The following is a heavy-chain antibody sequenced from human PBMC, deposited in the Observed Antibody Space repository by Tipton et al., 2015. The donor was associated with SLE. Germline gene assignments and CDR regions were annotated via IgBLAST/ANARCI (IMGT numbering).Heavy chain of an antibody. CDR3: ARAEWGYGDYGAAFDI. D-gene: IGHD4-17*01. V-gene: IGHV4-39*07. CDR2: IYYSGST. J-gene: IGHJ3*02. Sequence: TLSLTCTVSGGSISSSSYYWGWIRQPPGKGLEWIGSIYYSGSTYYNPSLKSRVTISVDTSKNQFSLKLSSVTAADTAVYYCARAEWGYGDYGAAFDIWGQGTMVTVSS. CDR1: GGSISSSSYY.